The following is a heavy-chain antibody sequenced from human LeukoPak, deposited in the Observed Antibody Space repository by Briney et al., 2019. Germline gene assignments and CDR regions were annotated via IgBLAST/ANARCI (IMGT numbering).Heavy chain of an antibody. CDR2: ISSTGTTF. Sequence: GGSLRLSCAASGFTFSSYDMNWVRQAPGQGLAWVSYISSTGTTFSYADSVKGRFTISRDDAKTSLYLKMNSLRAEDTDVYYCARETAYYSLSPLDYWGQGSLVTVST. J-gene: IGHJ4*02. D-gene: IGHD2-21*01. V-gene: IGHV3-48*03. CDR1: GFTFSSYD. CDR3: ARETAYYSLSPLDY.